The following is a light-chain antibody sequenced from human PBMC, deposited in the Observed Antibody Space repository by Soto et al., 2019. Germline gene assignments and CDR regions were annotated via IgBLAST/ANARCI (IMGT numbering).Light chain of an antibody. CDR1: QSVRTY. V-gene: IGKV3-11*01. J-gene: IGKJ4*01. Sequence: EIVLTQSPATLSLSPGERATLSCRASQSVRTYLAWYQQKPGQAPRLLIYDASNRATEIPDRFSGSGSGTDFTLTISSLDPEDFAVYYCHQRSKWPLTFGGGTKVDIK. CDR2: DAS. CDR3: HQRSKWPLT.